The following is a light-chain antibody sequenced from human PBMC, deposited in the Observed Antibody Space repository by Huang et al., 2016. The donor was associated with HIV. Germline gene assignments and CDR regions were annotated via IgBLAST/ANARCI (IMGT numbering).Light chain of an antibody. CDR1: QSVSSN. V-gene: IGKV3-15*01. CDR3: QQYNNWPPIT. J-gene: IGKJ5*01. Sequence: EIVMTQSPVTLSVSPGERATLSCRASQSVSSNLAWYQQKPGQAPRLLIYGASTRATGVPARVSGSGSGTEFTLTISSLQSEDFALYYCQQYNNWPPITFGQGTRLEMK. CDR2: GAS.